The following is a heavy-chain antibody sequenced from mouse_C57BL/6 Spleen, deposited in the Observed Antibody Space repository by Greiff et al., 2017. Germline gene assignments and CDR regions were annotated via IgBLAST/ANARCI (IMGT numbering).Heavy chain of an antibody. CDR3: TRGTTVVAMAMDY. D-gene: IGHD1-1*01. Sequence: VQVVESGAELVRPGASVTLSCKASGYTFTDYEMHWVKQTPVHGLEWIGAIDPETGGTAYNQKFKGKAILTADKSSSTAYMELRSLTSEDSAVYYCTRGTTVVAMAMDYWGQGTSVTVSS. J-gene: IGHJ4*01. CDR2: IDPETGGT. V-gene: IGHV1-15*01. CDR1: GYTFTDYE.